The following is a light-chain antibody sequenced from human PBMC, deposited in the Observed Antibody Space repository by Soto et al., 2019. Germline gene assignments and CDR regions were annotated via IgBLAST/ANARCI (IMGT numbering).Light chain of an antibody. V-gene: IGKV3-15*01. Sequence: EIVMTQSPGTLSVSPGERATLSCRASQNIRSNLAWYQQKPGQAPRLLIYETSIRAPGIPARFSGSGSGTEFTLTISSLQYEDFAVYHCQQYYNWPPFTFGPGTKVDIK. CDR3: QQYYNWPPFT. CDR2: ETS. CDR1: QNIRSN. J-gene: IGKJ3*01.